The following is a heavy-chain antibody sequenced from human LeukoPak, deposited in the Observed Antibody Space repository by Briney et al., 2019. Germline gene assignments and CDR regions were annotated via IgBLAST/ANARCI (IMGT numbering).Heavy chain of an antibody. D-gene: IGHD3-3*01. CDR3: ARDEDWSGYYCAFDI. CDR2: INSDGSST. V-gene: IGHV3-74*01. Sequence: GGSLRLSCAASGFTFSIHWMHWVRQAPGKGLVWVSRINSDGSSTSYADSVKGRFTISRDNAKNTLYLQMNSLRAEDTAVYYCARDEDWSGYYCAFDIWGQGTMVTVSS. CDR1: GFTFSIHW. J-gene: IGHJ3*02.